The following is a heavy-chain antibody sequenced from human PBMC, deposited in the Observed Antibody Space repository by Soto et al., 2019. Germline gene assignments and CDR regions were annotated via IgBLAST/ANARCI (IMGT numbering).Heavy chain of an antibody. D-gene: IGHD5-12*01. CDR2: LYATGNT. V-gene: IGHV4-31*03. CDR1: GGSISSGGYY. J-gene: IGHJ4*02. Sequence: QVQLQESGPGLVKPSQTLSLTCTVSGGSISSGGYYWSWIRQHPGKGLEWIGYLYATGNTYFNPSLKRRSTMSVDTSKIQFSLKLSSVTAADTAVYYCARVGESGYEGGYYFDYWGQRTLVTVSS. CDR3: ARVGESGYEGGYYFDY.